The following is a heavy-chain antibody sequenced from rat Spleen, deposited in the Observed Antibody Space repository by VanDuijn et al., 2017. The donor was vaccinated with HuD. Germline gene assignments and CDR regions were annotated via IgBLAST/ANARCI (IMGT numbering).Heavy chain of an antibody. J-gene: IGHJ2*01. CDR1: GFSFTNYY. Sequence: EVQLLESGGGLVQPGRSRKVSCVASGFSFTNYYMAWVRQAPRKGLEWVASISVGGGNTYYRDSVKGRFTLSRDNAKNTQYLLMDSLRSEDTATYYCARRKLYYGFDYWGQGVMVTVSS. D-gene: IGHD1-6*01. V-gene: IGHV5-25*01. CDR2: ISVGGGNT. CDR3: ARRKLYYGFDY.